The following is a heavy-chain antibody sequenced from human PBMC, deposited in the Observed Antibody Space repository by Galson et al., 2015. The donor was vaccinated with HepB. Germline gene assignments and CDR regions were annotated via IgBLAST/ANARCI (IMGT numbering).Heavy chain of an antibody. CDR3: SKGKTSIDY. CDR1: GFTFSRTG. CDR2: IRVSGSGE. D-gene: IGHD2-2*01. Sequence: SLRLSCAGSGFTFSRTGMSWVRQAPGKGLEWVSAIRVSGSGEDYADSVRGRVTFSRDNSKNMMYLQMNDLRAEDTAVYDCSKGKTSIDYWGQGTLVTVSS. J-gene: IGHJ4*02. V-gene: IGHV3-23*01.